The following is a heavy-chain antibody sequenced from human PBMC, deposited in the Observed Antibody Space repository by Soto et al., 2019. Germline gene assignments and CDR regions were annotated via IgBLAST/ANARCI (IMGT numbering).Heavy chain of an antibody. V-gene: IGHV3-74*01. CDR2: INSDGSIT. CDR3: ARAAADMSAITYY. Sequence: PGGSLRLSCAGSGFTFSIYWMHWVRQAPGKGLVWVSRINSDGSITNYADSVKGRFIISRDNAKNTLYLQMNTLRVEDTAVYFCARAAADMSAITYYWGQGTQVTVSS. CDR1: GFTFSIYW. J-gene: IGHJ4*02.